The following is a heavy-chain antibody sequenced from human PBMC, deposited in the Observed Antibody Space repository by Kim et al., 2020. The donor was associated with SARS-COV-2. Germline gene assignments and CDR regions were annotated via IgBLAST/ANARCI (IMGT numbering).Heavy chain of an antibody. D-gene: IGHD6-13*01. CDR1: GGSISSSSYY. CDR2: IYYSGST. CDR3: ARRDSSSWYPSLWFDP. J-gene: IGHJ5*02. V-gene: IGHV4-39*01. Sequence: SETLSLTCTVSGGSISSSSYYWGWIRQPPGKGLEWIGSIYYSGSTYYNPSLKSRVTISVDTSKNQFSLKLSSVTAADTAVYYCARRDSSSWYPSLWFDPWGQGTLVTVSS.